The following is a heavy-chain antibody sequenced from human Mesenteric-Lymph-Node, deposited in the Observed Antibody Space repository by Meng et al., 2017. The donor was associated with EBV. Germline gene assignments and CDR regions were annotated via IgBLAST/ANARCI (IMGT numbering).Heavy chain of an antibody. D-gene: IGHD2-15*01. Sequence: QVHVQQWGAGLLKPSETLSLTCEVSGGSFSNYYWSWIRQTPGKGLEWVGEINHSGSANYNPSLKSRVTISIDTSKNQFSLRLNSVTAADTAVYYCARGVQVAWRFDPWGQGTLVTVSS. CDR3: ARGVQVAWRFDP. V-gene: IGHV4-34*02. CDR2: INHSGSA. J-gene: IGHJ5*02. CDR1: GGSFSNYY.